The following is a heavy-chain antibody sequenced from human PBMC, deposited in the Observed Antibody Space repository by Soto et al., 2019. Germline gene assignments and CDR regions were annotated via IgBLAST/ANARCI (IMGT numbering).Heavy chain of an antibody. V-gene: IGHV3-7*01. J-gene: IGHJ6*02. D-gene: IGHD3-16*01. CDR2: IKPDGSEK. CDR3: ARDRGFASGYYYYYGMDA. CDR1: GFTFSSYW. Sequence: RRLSCAASGFTFSSYWMSWVRQAPGQGLEWVANIKPDGSEKYYVDSVQGPFTIFRNNAKNSPYLQINRLRAEYTAVYCCARDRGFASGYYYYYGMDAWGQGTRVTVSS.